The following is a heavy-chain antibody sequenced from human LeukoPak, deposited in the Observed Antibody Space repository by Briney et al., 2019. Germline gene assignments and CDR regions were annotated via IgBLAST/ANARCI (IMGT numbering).Heavy chain of an antibody. V-gene: IGHV4-4*07. J-gene: IGHJ6*03. CDR1: GGSISSYY. CDR2: FYTSESS. CDR3: AREGREFDSAGSRYFYYYMDV. Sequence: KPSETLSLTCTVSGGSISSYYWSWIRQPAGKGLEWIGRFYTSESSNYNPSLKSRVTMSVDTSKNQFSLKLSSVTVADTAVYYCAREGREFDSAGSRYFYYYMDVWGKGTTVTVSS. D-gene: IGHD3-10*01.